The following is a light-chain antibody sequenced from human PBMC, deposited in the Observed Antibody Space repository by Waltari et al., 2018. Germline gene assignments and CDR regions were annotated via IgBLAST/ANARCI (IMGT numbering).Light chain of an antibody. CDR1: SSDCGGNDY. CDR3: SSYAGSNNYVL. V-gene: IGLV2-8*01. J-gene: IGLJ2*01. CDR2: EVT. Sequence: QSVLTQPPSASGSPGQSVSISCTGTSSDCGGNDYVSWYQQSPGKAPTLMIYEVTKRPSGVPDRFSGSKSGNTASLTVSGLQAEDEADYYCSSYAGSNNYVLFGGGTKLTVL.